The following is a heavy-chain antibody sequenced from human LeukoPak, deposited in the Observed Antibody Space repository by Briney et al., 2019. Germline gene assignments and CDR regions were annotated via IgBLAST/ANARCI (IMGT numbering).Heavy chain of an antibody. CDR2: IYYSGST. CDR1: GGSVSSGNYY. V-gene: IGHV4-61*01. D-gene: IGHD3-3*01. CDR3: ARRSGYSPNWFDP. Sequence: SETLSLTCTVSGGSVSSGNYYWSWIRQPPGKGREWIGYIYYSGSTNYNPSLKSRVTMSVDTSKNQFSLKLTSVTAADTAVYYCARRSGYSPNWFDPWGQGTLVTVSS. J-gene: IGHJ5*02.